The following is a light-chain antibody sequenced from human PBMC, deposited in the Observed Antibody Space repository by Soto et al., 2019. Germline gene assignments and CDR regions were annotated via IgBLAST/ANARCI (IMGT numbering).Light chain of an antibody. CDR1: QSISSY. CDR2: AAS. J-gene: IGKJ1*01. V-gene: IGKV1-39*01. CDR3: QQSYSTLWT. Sequence: DIQMTQSPYSLSASVADRVTITCRASQSISSYLNWYQQKPGKAPKLLIYAASSLQSGVPSRFSGSGSGTDFTLTISSLQPEDFASYYCQQSYSTLWTLGQGTKVEIK.